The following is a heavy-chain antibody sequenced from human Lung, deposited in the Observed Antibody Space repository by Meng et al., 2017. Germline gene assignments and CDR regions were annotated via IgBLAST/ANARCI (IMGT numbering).Heavy chain of an antibody. CDR3: ARDEDISAAGKLFGDY. D-gene: IGHD6-13*01. CDR2: INPKSGDT. V-gene: IGHV1-2*06. J-gene: IGHJ4*02. CDR1: GYTCPDYW. Sequence: GHLVHAGAEVKKPGASVKVSCKASGYTCPDYWLHWVRRAPGQGLEWMGRINPKSGDTHYAQRFQGRVTMTGDTSISTAYMELSGLRSDDTAMYYCARDEDISAAGKLFGDYWGQGTLVTVSS.